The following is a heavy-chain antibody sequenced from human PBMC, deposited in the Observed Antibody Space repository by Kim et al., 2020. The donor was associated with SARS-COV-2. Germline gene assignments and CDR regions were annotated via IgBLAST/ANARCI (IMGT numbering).Heavy chain of an antibody. CDR3: ARIDGYNWNYEADAFDI. CDR2: IYPGDSDT. D-gene: IGHD1-7*01. J-gene: IGHJ3*02. V-gene: IGHV5-51*01. Sequence: GESLKISCKGSGYSFTSYWIGWVRQMPGKGLEWMGIIYPGDSDTRYSPSFQGQVTISADKSISTAYLQWGSLKASDTALYYCARIDGYNWNYEADAFDIWGQGTMVPVSS. CDR1: GYSFTSYW.